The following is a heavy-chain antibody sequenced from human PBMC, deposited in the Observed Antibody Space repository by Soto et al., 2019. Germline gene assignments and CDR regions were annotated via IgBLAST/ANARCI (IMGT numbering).Heavy chain of an antibody. V-gene: IGHV4-59*01. Sequence: QVQLQESGPGLVKPSETLSLTCTVSGGSISSYYWSWIRQPPGKGLEWIGYIYYSGSTNYTPSLKSRVTISVDTSTTQFSLKLSSVTAADTAVYYCARGRYYYGSGSHWFDPWGQGTLVTVSS. D-gene: IGHD3-10*01. CDR3: ARGRYYYGSGSHWFDP. CDR2: IYYSGST. J-gene: IGHJ5*02. CDR1: GGSISSYY.